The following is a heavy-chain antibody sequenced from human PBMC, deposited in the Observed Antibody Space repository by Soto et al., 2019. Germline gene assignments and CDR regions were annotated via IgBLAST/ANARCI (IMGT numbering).Heavy chain of an antibody. Sequence: QVQLVQSGAEVKKPGASVKVSCKVSGYTFTSYGISWVRQAPGQGLEWMGWINTYNGNINYAQKLQGRVTMTTDTSTSTAYVELRSLRSDDTALYYCARERGGYKYFDCRGQGTLVTVSS. CDR1: GYTFTSYG. CDR3: ARERGGYKYFDC. CDR2: INTYNGNI. J-gene: IGHJ4*02. V-gene: IGHV1-18*01. D-gene: IGHD1-26*01.